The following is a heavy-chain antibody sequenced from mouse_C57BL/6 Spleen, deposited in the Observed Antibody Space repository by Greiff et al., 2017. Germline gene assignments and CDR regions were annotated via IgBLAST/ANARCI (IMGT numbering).Heavy chain of an antibody. V-gene: IGHV1-76*01. CDR1: GYTFTDYY. D-gene: IGHD2-5*01. Sequence: QVQLQQSGAELVRPGASVKLSCKASGYTFTDYYINWVKQRPGQGLEWIARIYPGSGNTYYNEKFKGKATLTAEKSSSTAYMQLSSLTSEDSAVYFCARGDYSNYDSDVWAQGPRSPSPQ. CDR2: IYPGSGNT. J-gene: IGHJ1*03. CDR3: ARGDYSNYDSDV.